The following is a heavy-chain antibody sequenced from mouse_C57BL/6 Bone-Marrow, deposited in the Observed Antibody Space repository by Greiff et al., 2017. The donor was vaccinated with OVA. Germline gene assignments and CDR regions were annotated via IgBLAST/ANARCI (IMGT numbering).Heavy chain of an antibody. J-gene: IGHJ3*01. CDR2: IHPNSGST. Sequence: VQLQQPGAELVKPGASVKLSCKASGYTLTSYWMHWVKQRPGQGLEWIGMIHPNSGSTNYNEKFKSKATLTVDKSSSTAYMQLSSLKSEDSAVYYCARRTGYYGLFAYWGQGTLVTVSA. CDR3: ARRTGYYGLFAY. CDR1: GYTLTSYW. V-gene: IGHV1-64*01. D-gene: IGHD2-3*01.